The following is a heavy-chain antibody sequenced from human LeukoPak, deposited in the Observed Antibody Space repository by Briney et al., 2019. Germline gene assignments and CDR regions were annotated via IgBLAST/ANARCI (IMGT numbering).Heavy chain of an antibody. D-gene: IGHD2-15*01. V-gene: IGHV4-34*01. CDR2: INHSGST. CDR3: ARDRGPDCSGGSCWDY. CDR1: GGSFSGYY. J-gene: IGHJ4*02. Sequence: SETLSLTCAVYGGSFSGYYWSWIRQPPGKGLEWIGEINHSGSTNYNPSLKSRVTISVDTSKNQFSLKLSSVTAADTAVYYCARDRGPDCSGGSCWDYWGQGTLVTVSS.